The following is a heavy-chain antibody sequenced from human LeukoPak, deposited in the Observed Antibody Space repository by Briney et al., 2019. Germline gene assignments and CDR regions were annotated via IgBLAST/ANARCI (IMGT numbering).Heavy chain of an antibody. J-gene: IGHJ4*02. V-gene: IGHV1-18*01. CDR1: GYTFTSYG. CDR2: ISTYNGNT. Sequence: ASVKVSCKASGYTFTSYGISWVRQAPGQGLEWMGWISTYNGNTNYAQTLQGRVTMTTDTSTSTAYMELRSLRSDDTAVYYCARDWGYNWNDGGGGFDYWGQGTLVTVSS. D-gene: IGHD1-20*01. CDR3: ARDWGYNWNDGGGGFDY.